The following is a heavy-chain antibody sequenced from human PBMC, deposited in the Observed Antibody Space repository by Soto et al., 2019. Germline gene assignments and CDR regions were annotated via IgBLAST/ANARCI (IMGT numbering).Heavy chain of an antibody. D-gene: IGHD3-3*01. J-gene: IGHJ6*02. CDR3: TTLSITIFGVVLMDV. Sequence: PGGSLRLSCAACGFTFSHAWMNWVRQAPGKRLEWVGRIKSKTDGGTTDYAAPVKGRFTISRDDSKNTLYLQMNSLKTEDTAVYYCTTLSITIFGVVLMDVWGQGTTVTVS. CDR1: GFTFSHAW. CDR2: IKSKTDGGTT. V-gene: IGHV3-15*07.